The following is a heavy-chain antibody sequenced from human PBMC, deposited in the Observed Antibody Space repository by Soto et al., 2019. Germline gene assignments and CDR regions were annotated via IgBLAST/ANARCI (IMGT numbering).Heavy chain of an antibody. V-gene: IGHV4-30-4*08. Sequence: SDTYTVSGGSIGGGDYYWSWIRKPPGKGLEWIGYIYYSGSTYYNPSLKSRVTISVDTSKNQFSLKLSSVTAADTAVYYCARDPPADTVGATNIWGQATLVTVSS. CDR1: GGSIGGGDYY. J-gene: IGHJ4*02. D-gene: IGHD1-26*01. CDR3: ARDPPADTVGATNI. CDR2: IYYSGST.